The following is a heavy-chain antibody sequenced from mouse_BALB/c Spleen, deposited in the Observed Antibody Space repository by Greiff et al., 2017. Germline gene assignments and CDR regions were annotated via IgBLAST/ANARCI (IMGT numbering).Heavy chain of an antibody. CDR1: GYTFSSYW. V-gene: IGHV1-9*01. J-gene: IGHJ1*01. D-gene: IGHD1-2*01. Sequence: VHLVESGAELMKPGASVKISCKATGYTFSSYWIEWVKQRPGHGLEWIGEILPGSGSTNYNEKFKGKATFTADTSSNTAYMQLSSLTSEDSAVYYCARKLLRPWYFDVWGAGTTVTVSS. CDR3: ARKLLRPWYFDV. CDR2: ILPGSGST.